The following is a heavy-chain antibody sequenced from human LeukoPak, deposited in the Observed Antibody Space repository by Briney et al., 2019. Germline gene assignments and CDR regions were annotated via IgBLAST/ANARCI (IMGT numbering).Heavy chain of an antibody. CDR2: IKQDGSEK. V-gene: IGHV3-7*04. CDR3: ARGDKFSGDY. CDR1: GFIFSSYW. D-gene: IGHD2-15*01. J-gene: IGHJ4*02. Sequence: GGSLRLSCAASGFIFSSYWMSWVRQAPGKGLEWVANIKQDGSEKYYVDSVKGRFTISRDNAKNSLYLQMNSPSAEDTAVYYCARGDKFSGDYWGQGTLVTVSS.